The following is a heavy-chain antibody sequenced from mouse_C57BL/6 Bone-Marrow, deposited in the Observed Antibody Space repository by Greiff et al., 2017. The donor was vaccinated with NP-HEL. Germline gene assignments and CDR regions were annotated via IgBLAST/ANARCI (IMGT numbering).Heavy chain of an antibody. CDR2: ISDGGSYT. V-gene: IGHV5-4*01. J-gene: IGHJ3*01. CDR3: ARRGSAWFAY. CDR1: GFTFSSYA. Sequence: EVQLVESGGGLVKPGGSLKLSCAASGFTFSSYAMSWVRQTPEKRLEWVATISDGGSYTYYPDNVKGRFTISRDNAKNNLYLQMSHLTSEDTAMYYCARRGSAWFAYWGQGTLVTVSA.